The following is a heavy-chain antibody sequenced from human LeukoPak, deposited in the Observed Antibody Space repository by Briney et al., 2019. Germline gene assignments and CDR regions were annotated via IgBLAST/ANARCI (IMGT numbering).Heavy chain of an antibody. CDR2: IYYSGST. J-gene: IGHJ3*02. D-gene: IGHD6-6*01. CDR3: ARFEYSSSSYAFDI. CDR1: GGSISSYY. Sequence: SETLSLTCTVSGGSISSYYLSWIRQPPGKGLEWIGYIYYSGSTNYNPSLKSRVTISVDTSKNQFSLKLSSVTAADTAVYYCARFEYSSSSYAFDIWGQGTMVTVSS. V-gene: IGHV4-59*01.